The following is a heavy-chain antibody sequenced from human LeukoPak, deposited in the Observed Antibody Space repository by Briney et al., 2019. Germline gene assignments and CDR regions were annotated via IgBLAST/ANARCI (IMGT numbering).Heavy chain of an antibody. CDR3: AAGGIYSLLDY. D-gene: IGHD3-10*01. CDR1: GDTLSELT. V-gene: IGHV1-24*01. CDR2: FDPGAGEI. J-gene: IGHJ4*02. Sequence: ASVKVSCKVSGDTLSELTMHWVRQAPGKGLKWMGGFDPGAGEILYAQQFQGRVTMTEDTSTDTAYMELTSLRSEDSGVYFCAAGGIYSLLDYWGQGTLVTVSS.